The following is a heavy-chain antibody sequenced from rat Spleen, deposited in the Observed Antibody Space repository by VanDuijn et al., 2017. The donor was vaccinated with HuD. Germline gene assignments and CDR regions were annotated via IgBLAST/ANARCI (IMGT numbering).Heavy chain of an antibody. J-gene: IGHJ1*01. D-gene: IGHD2-2*01. CDR2: ISYDGSST. CDR3: ARAGYLRDWYFDF. Sequence: EVQLVESDGGLVQPGRSLKLSCAASGFTFSHYDMAWVRQAPKKGLEWVAFISYDGSSTYYRDSVKGRFTISRNNAKSTLSLQMDSLRSEDTATYYCARAGYLRDWYFDFWGPGTMVTVSS. CDR1: GFTFSHYD. V-gene: IGHV5-7*01.